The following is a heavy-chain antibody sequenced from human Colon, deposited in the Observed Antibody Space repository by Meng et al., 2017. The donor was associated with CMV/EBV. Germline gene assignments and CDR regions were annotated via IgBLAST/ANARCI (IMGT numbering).Heavy chain of an antibody. Sequence: GESLKISCAASGFTFSPYSMTWVRQAPGKGLEWVAGINGSGNDIYYGDSVKGRFTISRDNSKNTLYLQMSRLREEDTGVYYCAKDPHAFWSPYFLDSWGQGTLVTVSS. D-gene: IGHD3-3*01. J-gene: IGHJ4*02. V-gene: IGHV3-23*01. CDR3: AKDPHAFWSPYFLDS. CDR1: GFTFSPYS. CDR2: INGSGNDI.